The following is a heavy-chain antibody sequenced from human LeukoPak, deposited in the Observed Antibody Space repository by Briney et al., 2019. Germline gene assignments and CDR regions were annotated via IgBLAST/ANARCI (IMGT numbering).Heavy chain of an antibody. CDR3: ARGPSTVATRQDY. CDR1: GYTFTNYG. Sequence: ASVEVSCKASGYTFTNYGINWVRQAPGQGLEWMGWISAYNGNTNFAQKFQGIVTLTTDTSTSTAYMELRSLRSDDTAVYYCARGPSTVATRQDYWGQGTLVTVYS. CDR2: ISAYNGNT. D-gene: IGHD6-6*01. V-gene: IGHV1-18*01. J-gene: IGHJ4*02.